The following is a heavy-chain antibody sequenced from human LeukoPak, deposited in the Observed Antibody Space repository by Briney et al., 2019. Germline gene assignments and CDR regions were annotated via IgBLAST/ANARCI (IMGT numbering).Heavy chain of an antibody. Sequence: PGGSLRLSCEASGFTLGNYAMSWVRQAPGKGLEWVSSVSGNGGGIFYADSVRGRFSISRDNSKNMLYLQMKNLRAEDTAVYYCAKAMVRGVLLSKYNFDSWGQGTLVTVSS. CDR1: GFTLGNYA. D-gene: IGHD3-10*01. CDR2: VSGNGGGI. V-gene: IGHV3-23*01. CDR3: AKAMVRGVLLSKYNFDS. J-gene: IGHJ4*02.